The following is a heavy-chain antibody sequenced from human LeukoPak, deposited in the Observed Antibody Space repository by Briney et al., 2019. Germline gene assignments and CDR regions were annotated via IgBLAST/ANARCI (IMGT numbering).Heavy chain of an antibody. V-gene: IGHV1-18*01. Sequence: ASVKVSCKASGYTFTSYSISWVRQAPGQGFEWMGWISTYSGNTNYAQRLQDRVTMTTDTSTSTAYMELSSLRSEDTAVYYCAADLNVERELPTFDYWGQGTLVTVSS. J-gene: IGHJ4*02. D-gene: IGHD1-26*01. CDR3: AADLNVERELPTFDY. CDR1: GYTFTSYS. CDR2: ISTYSGNT.